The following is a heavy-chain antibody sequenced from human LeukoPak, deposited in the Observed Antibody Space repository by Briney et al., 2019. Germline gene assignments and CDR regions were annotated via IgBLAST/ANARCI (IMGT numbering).Heavy chain of an antibody. V-gene: IGHV5-51*01. CDR2: IYPGDSDT. CDR1: GYSFTSYW. CDR3: ARSPNCTNGVCFYYGMDV. D-gene: IGHD2-8*01. Sequence: GESLKISCKGSGYSFTSYWIGWVRQMPGKGLGWMGIIYPGDSDTRYSPSFQGQVTISADKSISTAYLQWSSLKASDTAMYYCARSPNCTNGVCFYYGMDVWGQGTTVTVSS. J-gene: IGHJ6*02.